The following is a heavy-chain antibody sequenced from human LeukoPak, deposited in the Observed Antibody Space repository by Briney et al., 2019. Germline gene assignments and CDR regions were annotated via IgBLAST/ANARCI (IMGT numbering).Heavy chain of an antibody. CDR3: AKDWYDHFFRVFQP. V-gene: IGHV3-23*01. CDR1: GFTFSSYA. D-gene: IGHD3-16*01. J-gene: IGHJ1*01. CDR2: ISGSGGST. Sequence: PGGSLRLSCAASGFTFSSYAMSWVRQAPGKGLEWVSIISGSGGSTFYADSVKGRFTISRDNSKNTLYLQMNSLRAEDTAVYYCAKDWYDHFFRVFQPWGQGTLVTVSS.